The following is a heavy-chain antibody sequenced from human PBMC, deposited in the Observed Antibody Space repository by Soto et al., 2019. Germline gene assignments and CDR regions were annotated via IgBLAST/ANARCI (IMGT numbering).Heavy chain of an antibody. J-gene: IGHJ4*02. D-gene: IGHD1-1*01. CDR1: GFPCSNSA. CDR2: VSASDGST. Sequence: EVQLLESGAGLIQPGGSLRLSWAASGFPCSNSAISWVRQAPGKGLEWVSTVSASDGSTYYADSVKGRFTMSRDISKNTLSLQMSSLRVEDSALYYCARGSRGVNNWFYFVYWGQGTLVTVSS. V-gene: IGHV3-23*01. CDR3: ARGSRGVNNWFYFVY.